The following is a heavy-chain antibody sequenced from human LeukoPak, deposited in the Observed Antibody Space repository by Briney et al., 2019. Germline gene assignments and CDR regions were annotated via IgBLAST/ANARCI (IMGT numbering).Heavy chain of an antibody. D-gene: IGHD3-22*01. CDR3: VIPYYYDSSGYQSDY. J-gene: IGHJ4*02. CDR2: IIPIFGTA. CDR1: GGTFSSYA. V-gene: IGHV1-69*05. Sequence: GASVKVSCKASGGTFSSYAISWVRQAPGQGLEWMGRIIPIFGTANYAQKFRGRVTITTDESTSTAYMELSSLRSEDTAVYYCVIPYYYDSSGYQSDYWGQGTLVTVSS.